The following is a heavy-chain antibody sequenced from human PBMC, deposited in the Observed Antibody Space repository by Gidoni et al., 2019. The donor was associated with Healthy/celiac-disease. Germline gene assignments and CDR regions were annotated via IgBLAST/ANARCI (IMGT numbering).Heavy chain of an antibody. CDR1: GGTFSSYA. D-gene: IGHD3-3*01. CDR2: IIPIFGTA. J-gene: IGHJ6*03. CDR3: ARQGYDFWSGYSFSYYYYMDV. V-gene: IGHV1-69*01. Sequence: QVQLVQSGAEVKKPGSSVKVSCKASGGTFSSYAISWVRQAPGQGLEWMGGIIPIFGTANYAQKFQGRVTITADESTSTAYMELSSLRSEDTAVYYCARQGYDFWSGYSFSYYYYMDVWGKGTTVTVSS.